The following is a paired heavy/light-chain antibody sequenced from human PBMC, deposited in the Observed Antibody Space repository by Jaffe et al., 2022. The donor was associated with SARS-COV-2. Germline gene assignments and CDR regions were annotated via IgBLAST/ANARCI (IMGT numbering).Light chain of an antibody. CDR1: SSNIGSNP. J-gene: IGLJ2*01. Sequence: QSVLTQPPSASGTPGQRVTIACSGTSSNIGSNPVNWYQQLPGTAPRFLIYTNNQRPSGVPDRFSGSKSGTSASLAISGLQSEDEADYYCATWDDSLNGVVFGGGTKLTVL. V-gene: IGLV1-44*01. CDR3: ATWDDSLNGVV. CDR2: TNN.
Heavy chain of an antibody. Sequence: QVQLAESGGGVVQPGRSLRLSCAASGFSFSNYGMHWVRQAPGKGLEWVAVIWSDGSNKYYAESVKGRFTISRDNSMETLYLQMNSLRVEDTAVYSCARDLPYSSSWYGRYHYYGMDVWGQGTTVTVSS. CDR1: GFSFSNYG. D-gene: IGHD6-13*01. CDR2: IWSDGSNK. J-gene: IGHJ6*02. CDR3: ARDLPYSSSWYGRYHYYGMDV. V-gene: IGHV3-33*01.